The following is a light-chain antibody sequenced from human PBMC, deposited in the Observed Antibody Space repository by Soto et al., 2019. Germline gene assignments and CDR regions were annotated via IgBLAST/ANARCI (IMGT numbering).Light chain of an antibody. CDR1: QSVSSTY. CDR3: QQYAGSPWT. V-gene: IGKV3-20*01. CDR2: GAS. Sequence: EIVLTQSPGTLPLSPGERATLSCRASQSVSSTYLAWYRQKPGQAPRLLIYGASSRATGIPDRFSGSGSGTDFTLIISRLEPEDFAVYYCQQYAGSPWTFGQGTKVDIK. J-gene: IGKJ1*01.